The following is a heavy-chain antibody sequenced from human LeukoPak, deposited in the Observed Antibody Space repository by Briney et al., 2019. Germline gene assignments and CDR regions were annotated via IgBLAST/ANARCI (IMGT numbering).Heavy chain of an antibody. J-gene: IGHJ4*02. D-gene: IGHD3-9*01. CDR3: ARGPPYYDILTGPLGGFDY. V-gene: IGHV3-53*05. CDR1: GFTVSNNY. CDR2: IYTGGTT. Sequence: GGSLRLSCVASGFTVSNNYMSWVRQAPGKGLEWVSVIYTGGTTYYADSVKGRFTISRDTSKNTLYLQMNSLRAEDTAVYYCARGPPYYDILTGPLGGFDYWGQGTLVTVSS.